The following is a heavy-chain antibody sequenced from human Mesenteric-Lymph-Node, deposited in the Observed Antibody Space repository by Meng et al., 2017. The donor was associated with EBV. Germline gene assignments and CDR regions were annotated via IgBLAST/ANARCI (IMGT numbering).Heavy chain of an antibody. CDR1: GFTFSSYT. V-gene: IGHV3-21*01. CDR2: ISGGPNYI. J-gene: IGHJ4*02. Sequence: GGLGAGRVKPGGSLGLSGAASGFTFSSYTMNWGRQAPGKGLEWVSSISGGPNYIYYADSVKGRFTISRDNAKNSLYLQMNSLRAEDTAVYYCARDQGGYWGQGTLVTVSS. CDR3: ARDQGGY.